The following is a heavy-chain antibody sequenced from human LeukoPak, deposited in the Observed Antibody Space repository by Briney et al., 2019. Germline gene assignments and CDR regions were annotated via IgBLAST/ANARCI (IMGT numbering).Heavy chain of an antibody. CDR1: GGSISSSSYY. J-gene: IGHJ2*01. Sequence: SETLSLTCTVSGGSISSSSYYWAWIRQPPGKGLEWIGSIYYSGNTYYNPSLKSRVTISVDTSKNQFSLKLSSVTAADTAVYYCARVAGYFDLWGRGTLVTVSS. CDR2: IYYSGNT. V-gene: IGHV4-39*07. CDR3: ARVAGYFDL.